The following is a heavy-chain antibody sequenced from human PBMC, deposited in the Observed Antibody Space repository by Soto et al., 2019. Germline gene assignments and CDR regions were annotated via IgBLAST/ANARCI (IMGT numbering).Heavy chain of an antibody. CDR2: ICNGGCT. Sequence: PGETLSLTCAVSGVSISSHTMWWVVRQPAEKVVYGLGEICNGGCTNYNPSLKSRVTISGDKSKNQFYLKLGSVTAADTAVYYCASISGDLVAVAFVIRGQRKMCTVSS. D-gene: IGHD3-10*01. CDR1: GVSISSHTM. J-gene: IGHJ3*02. CDR3: ASISGDLVAVAFVI. V-gene: IGHV4-4*02.